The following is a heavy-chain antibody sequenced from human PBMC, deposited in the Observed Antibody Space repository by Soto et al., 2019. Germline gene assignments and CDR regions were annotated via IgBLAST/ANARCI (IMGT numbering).Heavy chain of an antibody. V-gene: IGHV3-33*01. D-gene: IGHD2-15*01. CDR3: VRGGSCRGGSCYPNLDFYGDYEGFDY. Sequence: QVQLVESGGGVVQPGGSLRLSCVASDFAFSNYGMHWVRQAPGKGLEWVALIWDEGTNKYYGDSVKGRFTVSRDNSKKTLYLQMNSLGADDTGVYYCVRGGSCRGGSCYPNLDFYGDYEGFDYWGQGTLVTVSS. CDR2: IWDEGTNK. J-gene: IGHJ4*02. CDR1: DFAFSNYG.